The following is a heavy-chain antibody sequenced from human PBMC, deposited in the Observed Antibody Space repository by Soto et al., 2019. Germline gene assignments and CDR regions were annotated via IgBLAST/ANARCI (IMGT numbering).Heavy chain of an antibody. CDR2: ISKDGNSK. CDR1: GFTFSSYA. D-gene: IGHD3-10*01. CDR3: ARDPQGSYCYIDY. V-gene: IGHV3-30-3*01. J-gene: IGHJ4*02. Sequence: SLRLSCAASGFTFSSYAIHWVRQAPGKGLEWVTIISKDGNSKHYADSVKGRFTISRDNSKNTLFLQMNSLRAEDTAVYYCARDPQGSYCYIDYWGQGTPVTVSS.